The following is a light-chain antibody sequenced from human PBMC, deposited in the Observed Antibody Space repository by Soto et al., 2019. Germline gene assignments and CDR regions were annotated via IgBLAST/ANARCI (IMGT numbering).Light chain of an antibody. Sequence: QSALTQPASVSGSHGQSIAISCTGTSSDVGGYDYVSWFQQHPGRAPKLLIYEVINRPSGVSTRFSGSKSGNTASLTISGLQAEDEADFYCTSFTSSKTWVFGGGTKLTVL. CDR3: TSFTSSKTWV. V-gene: IGLV2-14*01. CDR1: SSDVGGYDY. CDR2: EVI. J-gene: IGLJ3*02.